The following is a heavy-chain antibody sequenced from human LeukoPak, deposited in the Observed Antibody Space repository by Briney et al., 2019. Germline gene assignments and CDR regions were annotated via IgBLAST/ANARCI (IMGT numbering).Heavy chain of an antibody. D-gene: IGHD6-13*01. J-gene: IGHJ6*02. CDR3: ARDRFWTAAAGQTSTYYYYGMDV. CDR1: GDSVSSNSAA. CDR2: TYYRSKWYN. Sequence: SQTLSLTCAISGDSVSSNSAAWNWIRQSPSRGLEWLGRTYYRSKWYNDYAVSVKSRITINPDTSKNQFSLQLNSVTPEDTAVYYCARDRFWTAAAGQTSTYYYYGMDVWGQGTTVTVSS. V-gene: IGHV6-1*01.